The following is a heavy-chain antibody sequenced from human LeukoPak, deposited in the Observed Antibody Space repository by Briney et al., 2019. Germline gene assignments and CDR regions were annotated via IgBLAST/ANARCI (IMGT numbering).Heavy chain of an antibody. CDR3: AKARGFCSGGSCYNPFDP. V-gene: IGHV3-23*01. D-gene: IGHD2-15*01. Sequence: PGGSLILSCAASGFTFSSYAMSWVRQAPGKGLEWVSGISGSDGSTYYADSVKGRFTISRDNSKNTLYVQMNSLRAEDTAVYYCAKARGFCSGGSCYNPFDPWGQGTLVTVSS. J-gene: IGHJ5*02. CDR2: ISGSDGST. CDR1: GFTFSSYA.